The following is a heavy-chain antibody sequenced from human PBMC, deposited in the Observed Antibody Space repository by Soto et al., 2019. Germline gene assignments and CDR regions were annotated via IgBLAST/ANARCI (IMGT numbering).Heavy chain of an antibody. CDR2: TRNKANSYNT. Sequence: EVQLVESGGGLVQPGGSLRLSCAASGFTFSDHYMDWVRQAPGKGLEWVGRTRNKANSYNTEYAASVKGRFTISRDDSKNSLYLQMNSLKTEDTAVYYCASSLGYRCSGGCLHYDFDYWGQGTLVTVSS. V-gene: IGHV3-72*01. J-gene: IGHJ4*02. CDR3: ASSLGYRCSGGCLHYDFDY. D-gene: IGHD2-15*01. CDR1: GFTFSDHY.